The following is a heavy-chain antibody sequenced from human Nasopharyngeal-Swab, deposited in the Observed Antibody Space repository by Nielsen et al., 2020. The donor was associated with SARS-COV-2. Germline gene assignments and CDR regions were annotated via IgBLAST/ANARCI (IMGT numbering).Heavy chain of an antibody. CDR3: ARDQRYCSSTSCYMGGGWFDP. J-gene: IGHJ5*02. D-gene: IGHD2-2*02. CDR1: GYTFTSYV. Sequence: ASVKVSCKASGYTFTSYVMNWVRQAPGQGLEWMGWINTNTGNPTYAQGFTGRFVFSLDTSVSTAYLQISSLKAEDTAVYYCARDQRYCSSTSCYMGGGWFDPWGQGTLVTVSS. V-gene: IGHV7-4-1*02. CDR2: INTNTGNP.